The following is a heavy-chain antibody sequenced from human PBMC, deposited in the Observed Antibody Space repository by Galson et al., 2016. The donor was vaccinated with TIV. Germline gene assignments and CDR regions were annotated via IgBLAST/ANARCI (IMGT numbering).Heavy chain of an antibody. CDR3: ARVRSCGGDCYYFDY. CDR2: ISSSGSTI. CDR1: GFTFSSYI. V-gene: IGHV3-48*01. J-gene: IGHJ4*02. D-gene: IGHD2-21*02. Sequence: SLRLSCAASGFTFSSYIINWVRQAPGKGLGWVSYISSSGSTIYYADSVKGRFTISRDNAKDSLYLQMNSLRAEDTALYHCARVRSCGGDCYYFDYWGQGSLVTVSS.